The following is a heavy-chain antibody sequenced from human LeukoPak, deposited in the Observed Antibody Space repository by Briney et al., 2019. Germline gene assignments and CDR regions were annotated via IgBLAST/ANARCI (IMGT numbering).Heavy chain of an antibody. CDR2: IRSKAYGGTA. CDR3: TREIRYFDWFQADY. V-gene: IGHV3-49*03. Sequence: GGSLRLSCTASGFTFGDHSVSWFRQAPGKGLEWVGFIRSKAYGGTAEYAASVKGRFTISRDDSKSVAYLQMDSLKTEDTAVYYCTREIRYFDWFQADYWGQGTLVAVSS. D-gene: IGHD3-9*01. CDR1: GFTFGDHS. J-gene: IGHJ4*02.